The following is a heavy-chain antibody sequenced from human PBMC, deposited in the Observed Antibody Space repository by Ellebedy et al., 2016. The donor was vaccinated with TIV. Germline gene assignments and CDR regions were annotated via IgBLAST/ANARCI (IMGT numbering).Heavy chain of an antibody. Sequence: GESLKISXAASGFTFSSYAMSWVRQAPGKGLEWVSAISGSGGSTYYADSVKGRFTISRDNSKNTLYLQMNSLRAEDTAVYYCAKGRWLQFSGAFDIWGQGTMVTVSS. CDR2: ISGSGGST. D-gene: IGHD5-24*01. J-gene: IGHJ3*02. V-gene: IGHV3-23*01. CDR3: AKGRWLQFSGAFDI. CDR1: GFTFSSYA.